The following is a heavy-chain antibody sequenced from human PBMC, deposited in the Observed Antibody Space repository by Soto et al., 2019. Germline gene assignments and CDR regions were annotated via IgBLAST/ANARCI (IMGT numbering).Heavy chain of an antibody. V-gene: IGHV1-18*01. Sequence: QVQLVQSGAEVKKPGASVKVSCKASGYTFTSYDINWVRQATGQGLEWMGWISAYNGNTNYAQKLQGRVTMTTDTSTSTAYMELRSLRSDDTAVYYCARDLGRSVVVPAAPFGYWGQGTLVTVSS. CDR1: GYTFTSYD. J-gene: IGHJ4*02. CDR2: ISAYNGNT. D-gene: IGHD2-2*01. CDR3: ARDLGRSVVVPAAPFGY.